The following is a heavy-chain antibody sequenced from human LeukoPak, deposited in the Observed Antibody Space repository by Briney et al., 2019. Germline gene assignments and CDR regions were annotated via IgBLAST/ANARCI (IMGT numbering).Heavy chain of an antibody. CDR1: GFTFSSYS. CDR2: ISSSSSYI. D-gene: IGHD3-10*01. V-gene: IGHV3-21*01. CDR3: AVTFGELLYRENWFDP. J-gene: IGHJ5*02. Sequence: GGSLRLSCAAPGFTFSSYSMNWVRQAPGKGLEWVSSISSSSSYIYYADSVKGRFTISRDNAKNSLYLQMNSLRAEDTAVYYCAVTFGELLYRENWFDPWGQGTLVTVSS.